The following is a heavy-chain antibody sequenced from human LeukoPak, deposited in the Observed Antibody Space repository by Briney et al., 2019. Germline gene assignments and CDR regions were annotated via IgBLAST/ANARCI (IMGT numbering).Heavy chain of an antibody. D-gene: IGHD3-22*01. Sequence: ASVKVSCKASGYTFTSYYLHWVRQAPGQGLEWMGIINPNGGSTTYAQKFQGRVTVTRDTSTSTVYMEVSSLRSEDTAVYYCARGHDSSGLNWYFDLWGRGTLVTVSS. CDR3: ARGHDSSGLNWYFDL. J-gene: IGHJ2*01. CDR2: INPNGGST. CDR1: GYTFTSYY. V-gene: IGHV1-46*01.